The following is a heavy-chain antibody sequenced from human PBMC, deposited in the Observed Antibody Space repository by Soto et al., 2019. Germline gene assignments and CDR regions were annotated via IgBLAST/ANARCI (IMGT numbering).Heavy chain of an antibody. V-gene: IGHV5-51*01. CDR3: ARHAVAGMDDAFDI. CDR1: GYSFTSYW. J-gene: IGHJ3*02. Sequence: GESLKISCKGSGYSFTSYWIGWVRQMPGKGLDWMGIIYPCDSDTRYSPSFQGQVTISAXXXIXXXYXQXXXLKASDTAMYYCARHAVAGMDDAFDIWGQGTMVTVSS. CDR2: IYPCDSDT. D-gene: IGHD6-19*01.